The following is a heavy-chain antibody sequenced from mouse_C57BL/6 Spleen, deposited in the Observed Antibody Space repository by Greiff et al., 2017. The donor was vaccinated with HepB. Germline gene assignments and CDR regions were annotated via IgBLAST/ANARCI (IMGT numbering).Heavy chain of an antibody. CDR1: GYTFTSYW. CDR2: INPSNGGT. Sequence: VQLQQPGTELVKPGASVKLSCKASGYTFTSYWMHWVKQSPEQGLEWIGNINPSNGGTNYNEKFKSKATLTVDKSSSTAYMQLSSLTSEDSAVYYCARAPITTDFDYWGQGTTLTVSS. D-gene: IGHD1-2*01. J-gene: IGHJ2*01. V-gene: IGHV1-53*01. CDR3: ARAPITTDFDY.